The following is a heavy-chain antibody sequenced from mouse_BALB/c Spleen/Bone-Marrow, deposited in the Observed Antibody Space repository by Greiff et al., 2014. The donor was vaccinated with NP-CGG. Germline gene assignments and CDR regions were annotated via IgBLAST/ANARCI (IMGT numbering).Heavy chain of an antibody. D-gene: IGHD2-10*02. CDR3: ARKVCYYAMDY. CDR1: GYTFTSYD. CDR2: INPYNDGT. V-gene: IGHV1-14*01. Sequence: EVQLQQSGPELVKPGASVKMSCKASGYTFTSYDMHWVKQKPGQGLEWIGYINPYNDGTKYNEKFKGKATLTSDKSSSTAYMELSSLTSEDSAVYYCARKVCYYAMDYWGQGTSVTVSS. J-gene: IGHJ4*01.